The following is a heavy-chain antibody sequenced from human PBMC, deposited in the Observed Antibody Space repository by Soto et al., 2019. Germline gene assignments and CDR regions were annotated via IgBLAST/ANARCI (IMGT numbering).Heavy chain of an antibody. D-gene: IGHD2-2*01. Sequence: EGSLRLSGAASGFTFSSYAMHWVRQARGKGLEWVAVISYDGSNKYYAASLKGRFTISRDNSKNTLYLQMNSLRAEDTAVYYCARARDIVVVPAATPLDYWGQGTRVTV. CDR3: ARARDIVVVPAATPLDY. CDR2: ISYDGSNK. V-gene: IGHV3-30-3*01. J-gene: IGHJ4*02. CDR1: GFTFSSYA.